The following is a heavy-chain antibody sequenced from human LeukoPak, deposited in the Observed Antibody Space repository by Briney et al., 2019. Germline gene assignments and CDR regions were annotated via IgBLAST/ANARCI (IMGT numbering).Heavy chain of an antibody. CDR1: GGSFSGYY. Sequence: PSETLSLTCAVYGGSFSGYYWSWIRQPPGKGLEWIGEFNHSGSTNYNPSLKSRVTISVDTSKNQFSLKLSSVTAADTAVYYCAREGPFIVVVPAAIGWFDPWGQGTLVTVSS. CDR2: FNHSGST. V-gene: IGHV4-34*01. D-gene: IGHD2-2*01. J-gene: IGHJ5*02. CDR3: AREGPFIVVVPAAIGWFDP.